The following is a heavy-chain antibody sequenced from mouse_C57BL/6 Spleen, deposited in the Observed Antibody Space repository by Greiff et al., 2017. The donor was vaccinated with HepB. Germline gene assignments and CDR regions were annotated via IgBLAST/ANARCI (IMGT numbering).Heavy chain of an antibody. CDR2: IWSGGST. CDR1: GFSLTSYG. V-gene: IGHV2-2*01. Sequence: VKLQQSGPGLVQPSQSLSITCTVSGFSLTSYGVHWVRQSPGKGLEWLGVIWSGGSTDYNAAFISRLSISKDNSKSQIFFKMNSLQADDTAIYYCARTLNWDDGYFDYWGQGTTLTVSS. D-gene: IGHD4-1*01. CDR3: ARTLNWDDGYFDY. J-gene: IGHJ2*01.